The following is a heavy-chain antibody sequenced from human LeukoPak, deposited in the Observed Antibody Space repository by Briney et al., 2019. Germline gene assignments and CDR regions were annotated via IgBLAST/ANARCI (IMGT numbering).Heavy chain of an antibody. D-gene: IGHD5-12*01. V-gene: IGHV4-59*08. CDR1: GGSISSYY. J-gene: IGHJ4*02. CDR3: ARRGGYRHFDY. CDR2: IYYSGST. Sequence: PSETLSLTCTVSGGSISSYYWSWIRQPPGKGLEWIGYIYYSGSTNYNPSLKSRVTISVDTSKNQFSLKLSSVTAADTAVYYCARRGGYRHFDYWGQGTLVTVSS.